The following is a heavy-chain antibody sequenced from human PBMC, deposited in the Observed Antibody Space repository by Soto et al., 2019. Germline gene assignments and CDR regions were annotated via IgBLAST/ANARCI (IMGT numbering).Heavy chain of an antibody. V-gene: IGHV4-59*01. CDR1: GGSISNYY. Sequence: SXTLSLTCTVSGGSISNYYWGWFRQPPVNGLDWIGYIYHSGSTTYNPSLKSRVTISVDTSKNQFSLKLSSVTAADTAVYYCARRGVYYDILTGYYYYGMDVWGQGTTVTVSS. J-gene: IGHJ6*02. D-gene: IGHD3-9*01. CDR2: IYHSGST. CDR3: ARRGVYYDILTGYYYYGMDV.